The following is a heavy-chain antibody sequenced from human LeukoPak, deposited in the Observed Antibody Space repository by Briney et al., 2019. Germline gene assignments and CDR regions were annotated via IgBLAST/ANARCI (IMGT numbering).Heavy chain of an antibody. Sequence: PGGSLRLSCAASGFTFSNAWMSWVRQAPGKGLEWVGRIKSKTDGGTTDYAAPVKGRFTISRDDSKNTLYLQMNSLKTEDTAVYYCTTDPDYYDSSGPIDYWSQGTLVTVSS. CDR1: GFTFSNAW. V-gene: IGHV3-15*01. CDR3: TTDPDYYDSSGPIDY. J-gene: IGHJ4*02. D-gene: IGHD3-22*01. CDR2: IKSKTDGGTT.